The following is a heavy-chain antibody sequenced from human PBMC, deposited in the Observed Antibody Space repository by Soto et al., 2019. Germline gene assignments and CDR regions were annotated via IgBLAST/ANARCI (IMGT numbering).Heavy chain of an antibody. CDR2: IKRDGSTA. CDR1: GFTFSDYW. Sequence: EVQLVESGGGLVQPGESLRLSCAASGFTFSDYWMHWVRQAPGKGLEWVSRIKRDGSTANYADSVKGQFTISRDNAKSTLYLEMNSLRVEDTADYYCARRVNSYYYQDVWGKGTTVTVSS. CDR3: ARRVNSYYYQDV. J-gene: IGHJ6*03. D-gene: IGHD3-3*01. V-gene: IGHV3-74*01.